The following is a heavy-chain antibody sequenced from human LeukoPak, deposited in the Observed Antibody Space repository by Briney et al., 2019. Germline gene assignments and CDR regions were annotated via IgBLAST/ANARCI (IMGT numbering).Heavy chain of an antibody. CDR1: GFTFTTYG. CDR2: IWSDGSNK. J-gene: IGHJ4*02. D-gene: IGHD3-9*01. V-gene: IGHV3-33*01. Sequence: GGSLRLSCATSGFTFTTYGMHWVRQAPGKGLDWVTFIWSDGSNKIYADSVKGRFTISRDNSDNTLYLQMNSLRAEDTAVYHCARDGPHYDIDCWGQGTLVTVSS. CDR3: ARDGPHYDIDC.